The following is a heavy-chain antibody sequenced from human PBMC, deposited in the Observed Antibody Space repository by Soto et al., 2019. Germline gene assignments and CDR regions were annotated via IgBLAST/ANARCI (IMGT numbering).Heavy chain of an antibody. D-gene: IGHD3-10*02. CDR2: ISTTSTYI. CDR3: VRDYVMDV. J-gene: IGHJ6*02. Sequence: GSLRLSCAASGFTFSGDAMNWVRQAPGKGLEWVSSISTTSTYIYYADSVKGRFTISGDNANNSLHLQMNSLRAEDTAVYYCVRDYVMDVWGQGTTVTVSS. CDR1: GFTFSGDA. V-gene: IGHV3-21*01.